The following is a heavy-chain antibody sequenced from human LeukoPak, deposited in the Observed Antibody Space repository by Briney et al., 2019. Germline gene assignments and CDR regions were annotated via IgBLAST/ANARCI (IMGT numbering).Heavy chain of an antibody. V-gene: IGHV3-23*01. J-gene: IGHJ4*02. Sequence: GGSLRLSCAASGFTFSSYSMNWVRQAPGKGLGWVSVISGSGGSTYYAASVKGRFTISRDNSRNTLYLQMNSLRAEDTAVYYCAKDSRGYQDFFDYWGQGTLVTVSS. D-gene: IGHD3-22*01. CDR1: GFTFSSYS. CDR3: AKDSRGYQDFFDY. CDR2: ISGSGGST.